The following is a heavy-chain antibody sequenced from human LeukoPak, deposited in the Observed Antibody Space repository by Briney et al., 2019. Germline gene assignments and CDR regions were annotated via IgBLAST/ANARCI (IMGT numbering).Heavy chain of an antibody. CDR3: ARAISDGSGSYYTG. Sequence: PSETLSLTCTVSGGSISSGDYYWSWIRQPPGKGLEWIGYIYYSGSTYYNPSLKSRATISVDTSKNQLSLKLSSVTAADTAVYYCARAISDGSGSYYTGWGQGTLVTVSS. V-gene: IGHV4-30-4*01. J-gene: IGHJ4*02. D-gene: IGHD3-10*01. CDR2: IYYSGST. CDR1: GGSISSGDYY.